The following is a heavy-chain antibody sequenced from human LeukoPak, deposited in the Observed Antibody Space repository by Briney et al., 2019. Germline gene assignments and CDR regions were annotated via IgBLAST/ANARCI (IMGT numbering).Heavy chain of an antibody. CDR3: ARGSRGNFDY. D-gene: IGHD4-23*01. CDR1: GFIFSNYA. J-gene: IGHJ4*02. Sequence: GGSLRLSCATSGFIFSNYAVNWVRQAPGKGLEWVSIISGSGDTTYYADSVKGRFTISRDNSKNTLYLQMNSLRAEDTAVYYCARGSRGNFDYWGQGTLVTVSS. CDR2: ISGSGDTT. V-gene: IGHV3-23*01.